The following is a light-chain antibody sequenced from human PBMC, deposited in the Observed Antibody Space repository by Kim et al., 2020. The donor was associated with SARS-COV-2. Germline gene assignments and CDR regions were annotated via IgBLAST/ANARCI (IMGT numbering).Light chain of an antibody. V-gene: IGKV4-1*01. Sequence: DIVMTQSPDSLAVSLGERATINCKSSQSVLYSSNNKNYLAWYQQKPGQPPKLLIYWASTRESGVPDRFSGSGSGTDFTLTISSLQAEDVAVYYCQQCYSTPITFGQGTRLEIK. CDR3: QQCYSTPIT. CDR2: WAS. J-gene: IGKJ5*01. CDR1: QSVLYSSNNKNY.